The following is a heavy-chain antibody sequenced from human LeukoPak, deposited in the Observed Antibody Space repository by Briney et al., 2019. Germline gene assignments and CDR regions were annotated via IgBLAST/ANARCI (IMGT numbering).Heavy chain of an antibody. CDR3: TRHHDYGDKIDY. D-gene: IGHD4-23*01. CDR1: GASVPIASHY. V-gene: IGHV4-39*01. Sequence: SSETLSLTCTVSGASVPIASHYWAWIRQPPGKGLEWIGSIHYSGSTYYSPSLKSRLTISGDTYKSQFSLKLTFVTAADTAVYYCTRHHDYGDKIDYWGQGTLVTVSS. CDR2: IHYSGST. J-gene: IGHJ4*02.